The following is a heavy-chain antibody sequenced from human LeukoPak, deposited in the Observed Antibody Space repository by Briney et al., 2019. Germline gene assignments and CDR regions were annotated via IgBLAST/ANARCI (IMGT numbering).Heavy chain of an antibody. D-gene: IGHD3-9*01. Sequence: GASVKVSCKASGGTFSSYAISWVRQAPGQGLEWIGGIIPIFGTANYAQKFQGRVTITADESTSTAYVELSSLRSEDTAVYYCARSPYYYDILTGFNYWGQGTLVTVSS. CDR2: IIPIFGTA. CDR3: ARSPYYYDILTGFNY. V-gene: IGHV1-69*13. J-gene: IGHJ4*02. CDR1: GGTFSSYA.